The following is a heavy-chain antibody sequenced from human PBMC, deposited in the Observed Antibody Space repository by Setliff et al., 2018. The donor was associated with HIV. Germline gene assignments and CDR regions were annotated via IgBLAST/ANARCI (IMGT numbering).Heavy chain of an antibody. V-gene: IGHV4-31*03. CDR3: ARDGFTNWFDP. CDR1: GGSISSGGYY. J-gene: IGHJ5*02. Sequence: LSETLSLTCTVSGGSISSGGYYWSWIRQHPGKGLEWIGYIYYSGSTYYNPSLKSRVTISVDTSKNQFSLKLSSVTAADTAVYYCARDGFTNWFDPWGQGTLVTVSS. CDR2: IYYSGST.